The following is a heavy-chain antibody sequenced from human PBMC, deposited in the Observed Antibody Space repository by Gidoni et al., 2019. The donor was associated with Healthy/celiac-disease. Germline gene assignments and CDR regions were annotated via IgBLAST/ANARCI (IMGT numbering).Heavy chain of an antibody. Sequence: EVQLVESGGGLVQPGGSLRLSCAASGFTFSSYDIHWVRQATGKGLEWVSAIGTAGDTYYPGSVKGRFTISRENAKNSLYLQMNSLRAGDTAVYYCARSRIDNCSGGSCYSYWYFDLWGRGTLVTVSS. CDR1: GFTFSSYD. D-gene: IGHD2-15*01. CDR2: IGTAGDT. CDR3: ARSRIDNCSGGSCYSYWYFDL. J-gene: IGHJ2*01. V-gene: IGHV3-13*01.